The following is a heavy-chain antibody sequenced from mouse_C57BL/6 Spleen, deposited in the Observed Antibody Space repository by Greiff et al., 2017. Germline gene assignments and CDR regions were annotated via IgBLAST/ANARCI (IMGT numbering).Heavy chain of an antibody. J-gene: IGHJ2*01. CDR3: ARSGATVVDY. Sequence: QVQLQQPGAELVRPGSSVTLSCKASGYTFTSYWMDWVKQRPGQGLEWIGNIYPSDSETHYNQKFKDKATLTVDKSSSTAYMQLSSLTSEDSAVYYCARSGATVVDYWGQGTTLTVSS. D-gene: IGHD1-1*01. CDR2: IYPSDSET. V-gene: IGHV1-61*01. CDR1: GYTFTSYW.